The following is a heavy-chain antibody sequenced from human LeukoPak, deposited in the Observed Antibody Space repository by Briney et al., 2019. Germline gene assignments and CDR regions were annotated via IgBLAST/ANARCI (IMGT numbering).Heavy chain of an antibody. V-gene: IGHV1-2*02. CDR2: INPNSGGT. Sequence: ASVKVSCKASGYTFTGYYMHWVRQAPGQGLEWMGWINPNSGGTNYAQKFQGRVTMTRDTAISTAYMELSRLRSDDTAVYYCARDADYGDYPWFDPWGQGTLVTVSS. CDR3: ARDADYGDYPWFDP. J-gene: IGHJ5*02. CDR1: GYTFTGYY. D-gene: IGHD4-17*01.